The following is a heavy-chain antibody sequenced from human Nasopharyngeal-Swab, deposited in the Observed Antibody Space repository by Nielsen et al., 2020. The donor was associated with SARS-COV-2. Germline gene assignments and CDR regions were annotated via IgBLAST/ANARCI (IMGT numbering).Heavy chain of an antibody. J-gene: IGHJ2*01. V-gene: IGHV3-9*01. D-gene: IGHD3-10*01. CDR1: GFMFGDYA. CDR3: AKRESYWYFDL. Sequence: SLKISCAASGFMFGDYAMHWVRQTPGKGLEWVSGITWNSGIIGYADSVKGRFTISRDNGKKSLYLQMNNLRPEDTAFYYCAKRESYWYFDLWGRGTLVSVSS. CDR2: ITWNSGII.